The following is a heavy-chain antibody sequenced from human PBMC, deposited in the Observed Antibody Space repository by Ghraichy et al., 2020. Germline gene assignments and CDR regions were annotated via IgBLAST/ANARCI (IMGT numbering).Heavy chain of an antibody. CDR1: GGSVSSGSYY. CDR2: IYYSGST. J-gene: IGHJ4*02. D-gene: IGHD1-14*01. Sequence: SETLSLTCTVSGGSVSSGSYYWSWIRQPPGKGLEWIGYIYYSGSTNYNPSLKSRVTISVDTSKNQFSLKLSSVTAADTAVYYCARVEVGKRGDYGDYWGQGTLVNGSP. V-gene: IGHV4-61*01. CDR3: ARVEVGKRGDYGDY.